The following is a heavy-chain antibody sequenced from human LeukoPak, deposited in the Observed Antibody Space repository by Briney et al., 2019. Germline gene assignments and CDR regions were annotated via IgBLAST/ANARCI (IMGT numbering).Heavy chain of an antibody. Sequence: SETLSLTCTVSGGSISSGGYYWSWIRQHPGKGLEWIGYIYYSGSTYYNPSLKSRVTISLDTSKNQFSLKLSSVTAADTAVYYCARAGIPTYYFDRSGSYFEYWGQGTLVTVSP. J-gene: IGHJ4*02. CDR1: GGSISSGGYY. CDR3: ARAGIPTYYFDRSGSYFEY. V-gene: IGHV4-31*03. D-gene: IGHD3-22*01. CDR2: IYYSGST.